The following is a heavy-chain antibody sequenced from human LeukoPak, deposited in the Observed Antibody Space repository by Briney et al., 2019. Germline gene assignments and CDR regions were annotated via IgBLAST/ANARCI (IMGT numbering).Heavy chain of an antibody. CDR2: IDRDGKST. J-gene: IGHJ4*02. CDR3: AKGAREGGTSYSAIDY. CDR1: GLTFSSHW. Sequence: GSLRLSCAASGLTFSSHWMFWVRQGPGKGLVWVSQIDRDGKSTGYADSVKGRFTLSRDNSKNTLDLQMNSLRAEDTALYYCAKGAREGGTSYSAIDYWGQGTLVTVSS. V-gene: IGHV3-74*01. D-gene: IGHD2-15*01.